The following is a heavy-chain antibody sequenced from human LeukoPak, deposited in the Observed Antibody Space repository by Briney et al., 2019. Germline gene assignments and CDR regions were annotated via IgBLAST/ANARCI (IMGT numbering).Heavy chain of an antibody. V-gene: IGHV3-23*01. D-gene: IGHD3-22*01. Sequence: GGSLRLSCAASGFTFSSAAMTWVRQAPGKGLEWVSTITGSDDRTYYADSVKGRFTISRHYSKNTLHLQMNSLRVEDTAIFYCAKGPQLNSGYHPDYWGQGILVTVSS. CDR1: GFTFSSAA. CDR3: AKGPQLNSGYHPDY. J-gene: IGHJ4*02. CDR2: ITGSDDRT.